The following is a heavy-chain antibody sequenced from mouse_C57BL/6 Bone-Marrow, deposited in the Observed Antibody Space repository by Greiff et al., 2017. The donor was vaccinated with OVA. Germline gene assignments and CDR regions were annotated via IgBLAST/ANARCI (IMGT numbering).Heavy chain of an antibody. CDR1: GYTFTSYW. CDR3: AREGTYYPFDY. CDR2: IDPSDSYT. D-gene: IGHD1-1*01. Sequence: QVQLQQPGAELVMPGASVKLSCKASGYTFTSYWMHWVKQRPGQGLEWIGEIDPSDSYTNYNQKFKGKSTLTVDKSSSTAYMQLSSLTSEDSAVYYCAREGTYYPFDYWGQGTTLTVSS. V-gene: IGHV1-69*01. J-gene: IGHJ2*01.